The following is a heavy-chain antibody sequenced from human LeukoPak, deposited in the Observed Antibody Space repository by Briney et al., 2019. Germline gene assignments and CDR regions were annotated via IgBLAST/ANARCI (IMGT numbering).Heavy chain of an antibody. J-gene: IGHJ4*02. CDR2: INTNTGNP. Sequence: ASVKVSYKASGYTFTSYDMNWVRQAPGQGLEWMGWINTNTGNPTYVQGFTGRFVFSLDTSVSTAYLQIIILKAEDTAVYYCVRFEWGYWGQGTLVTVSS. D-gene: IGHD3-16*01. CDR3: VRFEWGY. CDR1: GYTFTSYD. V-gene: IGHV7-4-1*02.